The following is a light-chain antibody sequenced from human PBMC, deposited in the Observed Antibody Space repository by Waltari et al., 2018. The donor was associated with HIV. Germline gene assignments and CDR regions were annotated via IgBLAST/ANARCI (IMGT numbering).Light chain of an antibody. V-gene: IGLV1-51*01. CDR3: GTWDNTLIAFWM. Sequence: QSVLTXPPXXSAAPXXXVXIXXXGGXSNXGNXXXXXYXXXPGXXPKLLIYDNNKRPSGIPDRFSASKSGTSATLGITXVQTADEXDXYCGTWDNTLIAFWMFGGGTXLTXL. CDR2: DNN. CDR1: XSNXGNXX. J-gene: IGLJ3*02.